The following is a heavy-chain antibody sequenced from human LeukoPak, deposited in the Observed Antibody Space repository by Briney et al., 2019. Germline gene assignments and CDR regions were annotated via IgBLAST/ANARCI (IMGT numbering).Heavy chain of an antibody. CDR1: GYSFTSYG. CDR3: ARDNCYYDPWYFDD. CDR2: ISTYNGNT. D-gene: IGHD3-22*01. V-gene: IGHV1-18*01. J-gene: IGHJ4*02. Sequence: ASVKVSCKASGYSFTSYGISWVRQAPGQGLEWMGWISTYNGNTNYAQNLQGRVTMVTETSTNTAYMELRSLRSDDTAMYYCARDNCYYDPWYFDDWGQGTLVTVSS.